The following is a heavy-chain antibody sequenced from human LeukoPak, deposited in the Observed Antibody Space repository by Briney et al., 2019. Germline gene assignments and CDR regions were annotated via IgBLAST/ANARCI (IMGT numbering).Heavy chain of an antibody. CDR1: GFTLSSYW. CDR2: ISSDGSIT. Sequence: QTGGSLRLSCAASGFTLSSYWMHWVRQDSGKGLVWVSRISSDGSITTYADSVKGRFTISRDTAKNTLYLQMNNLRAEDTAVYFCASDIGDWGQGTLVTVSS. CDR3: ASDIGD. J-gene: IGHJ4*02. V-gene: IGHV3-74*01. D-gene: IGHD3-10*01.